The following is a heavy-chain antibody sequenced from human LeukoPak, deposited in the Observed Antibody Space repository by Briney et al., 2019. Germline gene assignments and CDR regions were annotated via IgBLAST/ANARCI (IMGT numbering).Heavy chain of an antibody. J-gene: IGHJ4*02. CDR2: ISSSGSAL. D-gene: IGHD4-23*01. CDR3: ASLIGGSSGDY. V-gene: IGHV3-48*03. Sequence: GGSLRLSCAASGFTFRSYEMNWVRQAPGKGLEWVSYISSSGSALYYADSVKGRFTTSRDNAKNSLYLQMSSLRAEDTAVYYCASLIGGSSGDYWGQGTLVTVSS. CDR1: GFTFRSYE.